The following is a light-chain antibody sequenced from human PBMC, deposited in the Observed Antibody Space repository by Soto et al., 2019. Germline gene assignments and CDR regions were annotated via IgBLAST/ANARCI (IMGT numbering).Light chain of an antibody. Sequence: EFVLTQSPGTLSLSPGERATLSCRASQTVRNNDLGWYQQKPGQAPRLLIYDASSRATGIPDRFSGGGSGTDFTLTISRLVLEDFAVYSCQQFSSSHSTFGQGTPLEMK. J-gene: IGKJ5*01. CDR1: QTVRNND. V-gene: IGKV3-20*01. CDR2: DAS. CDR3: QQFSSSHST.